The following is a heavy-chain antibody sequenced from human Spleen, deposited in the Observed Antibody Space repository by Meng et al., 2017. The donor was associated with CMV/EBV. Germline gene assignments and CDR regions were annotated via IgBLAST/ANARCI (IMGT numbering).Heavy chain of an antibody. D-gene: IGHD6-19*01. CDR2: ISIKGGTI. CDR1: GFIFSSYA. CDR3: ARALAGGWYFADF. Sequence: GESLKISCAASGFIFSSYAMHWVRQAPGKGLEYVSVISIKGGTIYYADSVKGRFTISRDNSKNTLYLQMGSLRVEDMAVYYCARALAGGWYFADFWGQGTLVTVSS. J-gene: IGHJ4*02. V-gene: IGHV3-64*02.